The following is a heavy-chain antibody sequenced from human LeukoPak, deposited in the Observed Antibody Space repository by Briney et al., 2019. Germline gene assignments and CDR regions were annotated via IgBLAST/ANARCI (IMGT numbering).Heavy chain of an antibody. D-gene: IGHD3-10*01. J-gene: IGHJ4*02. CDR2: INPNSGGT. V-gene: IGHV1-2*02. CDR3: ARGYYGSGSYYNFDY. CDR1: GYTFTGYY. Sequence: GASVKVSCKASGYTFTGYYMHWVRQAPGQGLEWMGWINPNSGGTNYAQKFQGRVTMTRDTSISTAYMELSRLRSDDTAVYYCARGYYGSGSYYNFDYWGQGTLVTVSS.